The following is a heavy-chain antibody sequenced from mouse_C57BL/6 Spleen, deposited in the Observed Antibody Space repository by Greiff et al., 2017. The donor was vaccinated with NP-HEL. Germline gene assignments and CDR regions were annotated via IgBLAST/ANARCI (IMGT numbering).Heavy chain of an antibody. D-gene: IGHD4-1*01. V-gene: IGHV1-15*01. J-gene: IGHJ1*03. CDR2: IDPETGGT. Sequence: VQLQESGAELVRPGASVTLSCKASGYTFTDYEMHWVKQTPVHGLEWIGAIDPETGGTAYNQKFKGKAILTADKSSSTAYMELRSLTSEDSAVYYCTRGLGLSYWYFDVWGTGTTVTVSS. CDR3: TRGLGLSYWYFDV. CDR1: GYTFTDYE.